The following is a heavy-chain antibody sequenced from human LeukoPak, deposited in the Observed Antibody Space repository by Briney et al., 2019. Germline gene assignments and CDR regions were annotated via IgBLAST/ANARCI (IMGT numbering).Heavy chain of an antibody. CDR2: ISPSGGDT. D-gene: IGHD3-22*01. Sequence: GGSLRLSCAASGFTFSSYAMTWVRQAPGEGLECVSSISPSGGDTYYADSVKGRFTISRDNAKNSLYLQMNSLRAEDTAVYYCARTPMIVDAFDIWGQGTMVTVSS. CDR3: ARTPMIVDAFDI. V-gene: IGHV3-21*01. CDR1: GFTFSSYA. J-gene: IGHJ3*02.